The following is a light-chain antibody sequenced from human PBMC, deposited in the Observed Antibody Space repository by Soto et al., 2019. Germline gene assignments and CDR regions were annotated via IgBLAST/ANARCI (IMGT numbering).Light chain of an antibody. J-gene: IGKJ1*01. V-gene: IGKV3-15*01. CDR2: NTV. CDR3: QQYNDWPQT. CDR1: QSISGN. Sequence: EIVMTQSPATLSVSLGVRVTLSCRASQSISGNLAWYQQKPGQAPRLLIYNTVTRATGIPARFSGSSSATDFILTISCLHSDDSAVYFCQQYNDWPQTFGQGTKVEIK.